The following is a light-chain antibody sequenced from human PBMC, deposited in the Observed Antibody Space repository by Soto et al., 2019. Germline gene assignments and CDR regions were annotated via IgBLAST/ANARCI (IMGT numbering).Light chain of an antibody. CDR3: QQGYSISWT. CDR2: DAS. Sequence: DIQMTQSPSSLSASVEDRVIITCRASQSISNHLNWYQQKPGKAPKLLIYDASSLESGVPSRFSGSGSGTEFTLTISSLQPEDFATYYCQQGYSISWTFGQGTKVDIK. J-gene: IGKJ1*01. V-gene: IGKV1-39*01. CDR1: QSISNH.